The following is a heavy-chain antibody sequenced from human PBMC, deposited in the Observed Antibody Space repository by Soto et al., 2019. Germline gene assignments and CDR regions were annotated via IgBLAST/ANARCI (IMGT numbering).Heavy chain of an antibody. CDR2: FYYTGTT. V-gene: IGHV4-61*01. CDR3: FDL. CDR1: GGSVSSGNYY. Sequence: SETLSLTCTVSGGSVSSGNYYWSWIRQPPRKGLEWIGYFYYTGTTNYNPSLNSRVTISIDASKNQFSLRLSSVTAADTAVYYYFDLWGQGTPVTVSS. J-gene: IGHJ4*02.